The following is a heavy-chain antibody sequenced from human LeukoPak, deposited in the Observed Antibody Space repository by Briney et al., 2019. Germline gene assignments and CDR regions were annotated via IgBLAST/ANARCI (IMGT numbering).Heavy chain of an antibody. CDR2: MNPNSGNT. V-gene: IGHV1-8*01. CDR3: ARRRLSSRGVGYNWFDP. Sequence: GSVKVSCQASGYTFPSYDINWVRQATGQGLEWMGWMNPNSGNTGYAQKFQGRVTMTRNTSISTAYMELSSLRSEDTAVYYCARRRLSSRGVGYNWFDPWGQGTLVTVSS. J-gene: IGHJ5*02. CDR1: GYTFPSYD. D-gene: IGHD6-13*01.